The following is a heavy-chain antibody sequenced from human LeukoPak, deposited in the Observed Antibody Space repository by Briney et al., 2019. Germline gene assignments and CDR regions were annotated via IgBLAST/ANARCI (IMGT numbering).Heavy chain of an antibody. D-gene: IGHD5-18*01. CDR2: MNPNSGNT. J-gene: IGHJ6*04. CDR1: GYTFTSYD. V-gene: IGHV1-8*01. CDR3: ASANTAMGQSYYYGMDA. Sequence: ASVKVSCKASGYTFTSYDINWVRQATGQGLEWMGWMNPNSGNTGYAQKFQGRVTMTRNTSISTAYMELSSLRSEDTAVYYCASANTAMGQSYYYGMDAWGKGTTVTVSS.